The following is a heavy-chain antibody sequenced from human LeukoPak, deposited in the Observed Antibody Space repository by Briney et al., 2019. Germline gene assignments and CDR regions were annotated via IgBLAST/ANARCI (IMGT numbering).Heavy chain of an antibody. V-gene: IGHV3-7*01. CDR1: RFTFSIYW. CDR3: ARDPSLVAPPY. CDR2: INQDGSEK. D-gene: IGHD2-8*02. J-gene: IGHJ4*02. Sequence: GGSLRLSCAASRFTFSIYWMNWVRQAPGKGLEWVANINQDGSEKYYVDSVKGRFTISRDNAKNSLSLQMNSLRAEDTAVYFCARDPSLVAPPYWGQGTLVTVSS.